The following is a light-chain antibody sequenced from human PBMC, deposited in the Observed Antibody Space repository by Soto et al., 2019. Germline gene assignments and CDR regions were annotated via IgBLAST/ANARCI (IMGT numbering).Light chain of an antibody. CDR2: VVS. CDR3: QQYNKWLLT. V-gene: IGKV3-15*01. J-gene: IGKJ1*01. Sequence: EIVMTQSPGTLSASPGERATLSCRASQSVSSNLAWYQQKPGQAPRLLIYVVSTRATGIPARFSGSGSGTEFTLTISSLQSEDFAVYYCQQYNKWLLTFGQGTKVEIK. CDR1: QSVSSN.